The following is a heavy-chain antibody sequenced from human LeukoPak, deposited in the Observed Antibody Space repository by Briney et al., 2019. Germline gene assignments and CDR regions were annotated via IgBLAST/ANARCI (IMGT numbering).Heavy chain of an antibody. Sequence: INXSGSTNYNPSLKSRVTISVDTSKNHFSLKLSSVTAADTAVYYCARGGPIFGVVIIKNYYGMDVWGQGTTVTVSS. CDR3: ARGGPIFGVVIIKNYYGMDV. V-gene: IGHV4-34*01. J-gene: IGHJ6*02. CDR2: INXSGST. D-gene: IGHD3-3*01.